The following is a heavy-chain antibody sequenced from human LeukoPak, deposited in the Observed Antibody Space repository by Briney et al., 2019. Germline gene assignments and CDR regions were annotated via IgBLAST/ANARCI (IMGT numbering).Heavy chain of an antibody. CDR3: ARDPDYSFDY. CDR2: ISYDGSNK. D-gene: IGHD2-15*01. J-gene: IGHJ4*02. Sequence: GGSLRLSCTASGFTLSSYAMHWVRQAPGKGLEWVAVISYDGSNKYYADSVKGRFTISRDNSKNTLYLQMNSLRAEDTAVYYCARDPDYSFDYWGQGTLVTVSS. CDR1: GFTLSSYA. V-gene: IGHV3-30-3*01.